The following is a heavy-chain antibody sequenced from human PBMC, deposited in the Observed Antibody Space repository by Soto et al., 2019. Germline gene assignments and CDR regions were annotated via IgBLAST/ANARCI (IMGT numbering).Heavy chain of an antibody. V-gene: IGHV3-53*01. CDR3: ERDMGQTEAPS. J-gene: IGHJ4*02. CDR1: GFTVSSNY. D-gene: IGHD3-10*01. CDR2: IYSGGST. Sequence: PGGSLRLSCAASGFTVSSNYMSWVRQAPGKGLEWVSVIYSGGSTYYADSVKGRFTISRDNSKNTLYLQMNSLRAEDTAVYYCERDMGQTEAPSWGQGTMVTVYS.